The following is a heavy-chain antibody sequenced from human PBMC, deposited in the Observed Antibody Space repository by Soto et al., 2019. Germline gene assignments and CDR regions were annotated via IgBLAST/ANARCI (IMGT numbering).Heavy chain of an antibody. CDR3: ARVPWLVAHYFDY. Sequence: SETLSLTCTVSGGSVSSCSYYWSWIRQPPGKGLEWIGYSYYSGSTNYNPSLKSRVTLSVDKSKNQFSLKLSSVTAAHTAVYYCARVPWLVAHYFDYWGQGSLVTVSS. CDR2: SYYSGST. D-gene: IGHD6-19*01. CDR1: GGSVSSCSYY. J-gene: IGHJ4*02. V-gene: IGHV4-61*01.